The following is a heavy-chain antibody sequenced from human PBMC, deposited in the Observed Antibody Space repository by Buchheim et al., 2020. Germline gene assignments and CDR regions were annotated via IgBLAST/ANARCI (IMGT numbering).Heavy chain of an antibody. CDR1: GFTLTNYW. Sequence: EVQLVESGGDLVQPGGSLRLSCVASGFTLTNYWMHWVRQAPGKGLEWVSYISSSSSTIYYADSVKGRFTISRDNAKNSLYLQMNSLRDEDTAVYYCARDANGVWGDYYYYYGMDVWGQGTT. D-gene: IGHD2-8*01. CDR2: ISSSSSTI. J-gene: IGHJ6*02. V-gene: IGHV3-48*02. CDR3: ARDANGVWGDYYYYYGMDV.